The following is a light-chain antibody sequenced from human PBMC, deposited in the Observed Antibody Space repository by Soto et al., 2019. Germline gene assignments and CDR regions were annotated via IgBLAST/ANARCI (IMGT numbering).Light chain of an antibody. CDR3: LLYFSPDRYT. CDR2: GAS. V-gene: IGKV1-39*02. J-gene: IGKJ2*01. CDR1: QNIRTY. Sequence: DIQMTQSPSSLAASVGDRVTITCRASQNIRTYLNWYQQKPGKAPKLLIYGASTRATGIPDRFSGSGSDTDFSLTIRRLDPEDFAMYYCLLYFSPDRYTFGPGTKVQIK.